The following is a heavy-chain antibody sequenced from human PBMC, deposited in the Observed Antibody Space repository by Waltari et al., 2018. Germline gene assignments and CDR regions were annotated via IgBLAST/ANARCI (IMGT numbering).Heavy chain of an antibody. J-gene: IGHJ4*02. V-gene: IGHV4-61*09. D-gene: IGHD6-19*01. CDR1: GGPISRGAYC. CDR3: ARGGRTSGWPFFDS. CDR2: IYAGGNT. Sequence: QVQLQESGSGLVKPSQTLSRPCNVSGGPISRGAYCWTWLRQSAGKGLEYIWFIYAGGNTDYIPSLRSRVTISVDKSKNQFALDVTSVTATDTAVYYCARGGRTSGWPFFDSWGQGALVTVSS.